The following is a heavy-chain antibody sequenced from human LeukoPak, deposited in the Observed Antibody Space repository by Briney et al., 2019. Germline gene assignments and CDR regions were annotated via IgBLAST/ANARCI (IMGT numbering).Heavy chain of an antibody. V-gene: IGHV3-21*01. CDR1: GFTFSSYS. CDR2: ISSSSSYI. Sequence: PGGSLRLSCAASGFTFSSYSMNWVRQAPGKGLGWVSSISSSSSYIYYADSVKGRFTISRDNAKNSLYLQMNSLRAEDTAVYYCARELGPDSSGYRLGYWGQGTLVTVSS. D-gene: IGHD3-22*01. CDR3: ARELGPDSSGYRLGY. J-gene: IGHJ4*02.